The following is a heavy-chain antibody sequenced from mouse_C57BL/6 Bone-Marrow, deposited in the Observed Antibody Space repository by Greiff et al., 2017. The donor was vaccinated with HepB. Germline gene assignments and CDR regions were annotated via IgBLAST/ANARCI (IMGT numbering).Heavy chain of an antibody. Sequence: VKLQESGAELVKPGASVKMSCKASGYTFTTYPIEWMKQNHGKSLEWIGNFHPYNDDTKYNEKFKGKATLTVEKSSSTVYLELSRVTSEDSAVYYCARERWRGFMDYWGQGTSVTVSS. CDR2: FHPYNDDT. CDR3: ARERWRGFMDY. D-gene: IGHD2-3*01. CDR1: GYTFTTYP. V-gene: IGHV1-47*01. J-gene: IGHJ4*01.